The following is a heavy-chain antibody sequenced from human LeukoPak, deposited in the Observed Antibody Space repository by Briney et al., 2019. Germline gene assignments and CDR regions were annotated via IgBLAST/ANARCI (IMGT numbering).Heavy chain of an antibody. Sequence: GGPLRLSCAASGFTFSSYAMSWVRQAPGKGLEWVSAISGSGGSTYYADSVKGRFTISRDNSKNTLYLRMNSLRAEDTAVYYCAKASAMIVVVSKHFDYWGQGTLVTVSS. CDR2: ISGSGGST. V-gene: IGHV3-23*01. J-gene: IGHJ4*02. CDR1: GFTFSSYA. CDR3: AKASAMIVVVSKHFDY. D-gene: IGHD3-22*01.